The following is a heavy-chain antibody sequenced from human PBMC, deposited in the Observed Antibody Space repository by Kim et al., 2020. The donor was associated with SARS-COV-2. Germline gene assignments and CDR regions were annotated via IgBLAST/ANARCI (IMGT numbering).Heavy chain of an antibody. CDR1: GGSFSGYY. V-gene: IGHV4-34*01. D-gene: IGHD3-3*01. CDR2: INHSGST. Sequence: SETLSLTCAVYGGSFSGYYWSWIRQPPGKGLEWIGEINHSGSTNYNPSLKSRVTISVDTSKNQFSLKLSSVTAADTAVYYCARGRGEWFMGRNNWFDPWGQGTLVTVSS. J-gene: IGHJ5*02. CDR3: ARGRGEWFMGRNNWFDP.